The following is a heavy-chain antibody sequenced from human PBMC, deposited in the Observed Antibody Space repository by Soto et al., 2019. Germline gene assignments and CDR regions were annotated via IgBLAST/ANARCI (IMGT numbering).Heavy chain of an antibody. D-gene: IGHD4-17*01. V-gene: IGHV1-69*12. CDR1: GGTFSSYA. J-gene: IGHJ3*02. CDR3: ARPTRRVDYEPGAFDI. CDR2: IIPIFGTA. Sequence: QVQLVQSGAEVKKPGSSVKVSCKASGGTFSSYAISWVRQAPGQGLEWMGGIIPIFGTANYAQKFQGRVTITADESTSTAYMELSSLRSEDTAVYYCARPTRRVDYEPGAFDIWGQGTMVTVSS.